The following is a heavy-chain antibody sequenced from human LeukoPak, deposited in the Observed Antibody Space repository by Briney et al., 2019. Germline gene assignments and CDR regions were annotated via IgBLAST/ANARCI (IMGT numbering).Heavy chain of an antibody. V-gene: IGHV3-23*01. D-gene: IGHD6-6*01. J-gene: IGHJ3*02. Sequence: GGSLRLSCAASGFTFSSYAMSWVRQAPGKGLEWVSAISGGSGSTYYADSVKGRFTISRDNAKNSLYLQMNSLRAEDTAVYYCARTQYSSSPSDAFDIWGQGTMVTVSS. CDR3: ARTQYSSSPSDAFDI. CDR2: ISGGSGST. CDR1: GFTFSSYA.